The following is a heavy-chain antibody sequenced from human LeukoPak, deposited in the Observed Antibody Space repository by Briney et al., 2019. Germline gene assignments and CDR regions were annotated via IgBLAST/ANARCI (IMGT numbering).Heavy chain of an antibody. CDR1: GFTFSTYW. V-gene: IGHV3-7*01. CDR2: IKQDGSEK. Sequence: GGSLRLSCAASGFTFSTYWMSWVRQAPGKGLEWVAIIKQDGSEKYYLDSVKGRFTISRDNAKNSLYLQMNSLRAEDTAVYFCTREAAAGIDYWGQGTLVTVSS. CDR3: TREAAAGIDY. J-gene: IGHJ4*02. D-gene: IGHD6-13*01.